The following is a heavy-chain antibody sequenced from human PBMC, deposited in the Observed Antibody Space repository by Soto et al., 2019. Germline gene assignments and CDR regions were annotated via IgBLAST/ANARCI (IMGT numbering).Heavy chain of an antibody. Sequence: QVQLVESGGGVVQPGRSLRLSCAASGFTFSSYGMHWVRQAPGKGLEWLAVISYDGSNKYYADSVKGRFTISRDNSKNTLYLQMNSLRAEDTAVYYCAKEPQQQLVYYLDYWGQGTLVTVSS. D-gene: IGHD6-13*01. CDR1: GFTFSSYG. J-gene: IGHJ4*02. V-gene: IGHV3-30*18. CDR3: AKEPQQQLVYYLDY. CDR2: ISYDGSNK.